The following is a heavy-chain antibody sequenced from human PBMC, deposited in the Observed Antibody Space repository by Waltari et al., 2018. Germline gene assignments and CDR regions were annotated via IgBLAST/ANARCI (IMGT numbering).Heavy chain of an antibody. J-gene: IGHJ4*02. V-gene: IGHV3-23*01. D-gene: IGHD4-17*01. CDR3: AKVPSHDYGPPFHFDE. CDR2: INAGGGST. Sequence: EVQLLESGGGLVQPGGSLRLSCSASGFTFSPYAMTWVRQAPGKGLEWVSSINAGGGSTYHAESVRGRFKISRDNSKTTLFLQMNGLRVEDTAVYYCAKVPSHDYGPPFHFDEWGQGTLVAVSS. CDR1: GFTFSPYA.